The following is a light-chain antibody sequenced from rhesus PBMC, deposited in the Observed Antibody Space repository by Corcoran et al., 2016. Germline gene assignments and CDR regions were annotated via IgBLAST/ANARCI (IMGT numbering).Light chain of an antibody. J-gene: IGLJ1*01. V-gene: IGLV2-32*01. Sequence: QAALTQPRSVSGSPGQSVTISCTGTISDFGGNNFVSWYQKHPGTAPKLLIYEVTKRPSGVSDRFSAAKSGNTASLTISGLQAQDEADYHCCSYTGSFTFYMFGTGTRLTVL. CDR1: ISDFGGNNF. CDR2: EVT. CDR3: CSYTGSFTFYM.